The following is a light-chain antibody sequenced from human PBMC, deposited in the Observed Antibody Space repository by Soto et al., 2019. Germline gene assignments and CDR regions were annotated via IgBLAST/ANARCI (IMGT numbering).Light chain of an antibody. V-gene: IGLV2-14*01. CDR1: SSDVGGYNY. CDR2: DVS. CDR3: SSSTSSSVV. Sequence: QSALTQPASVSGSPGQSITISCTGTSSDVGGYNYVSWYQQHPGKAPKLMIYDVSNRPSGVSNRFSGSKSGNTASLTISGLQAEDGADYSGSSSTSSSVVFGGGTKVTVL. J-gene: IGLJ2*01.